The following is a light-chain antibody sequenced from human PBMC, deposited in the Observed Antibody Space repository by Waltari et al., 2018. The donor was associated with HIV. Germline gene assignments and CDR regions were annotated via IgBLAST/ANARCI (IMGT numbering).Light chain of an antibody. V-gene: IGKV3-20*01. CDR2: GIS. CDR3: QQYGSSAWT. J-gene: IGKJ1*01. Sequence: GTLSLSPGERATLSCRASQSVAGSFLAWYQQKPGQAPRLLISGISSRATGIPDRFSGSGSGTDFTLTISRLEPEDFAVYYCQQYGSSAWTFGQGTKVEIK. CDR1: QSVAGSF.